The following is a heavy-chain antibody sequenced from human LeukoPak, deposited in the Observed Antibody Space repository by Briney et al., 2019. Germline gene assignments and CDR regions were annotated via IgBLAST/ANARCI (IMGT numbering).Heavy chain of an antibody. D-gene: IGHD3-10*01. J-gene: IGHJ3*02. CDR3: ARPKTPGVRGVRDAFDI. Sequence: GGSLRLSCAASGFTFSSYWMSWVRQAPGKGLEWVSYISSSGSTIYYADSVKGRFTISRDNAKNSLYLQMNSLRAEDTAVYYCARPKTPGVRGVRDAFDIWGQGTMVTVSS. CDR2: ISSSGSTI. CDR1: GFTFSSYW. V-gene: IGHV3-48*04.